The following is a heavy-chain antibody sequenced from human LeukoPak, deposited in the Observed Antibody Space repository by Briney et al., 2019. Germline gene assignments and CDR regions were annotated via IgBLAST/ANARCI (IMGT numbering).Heavy chain of an antibody. Sequence: SETLSLTCTVSGGSISSSSYYWGWIRQPPGKGLEWIGSIYYRGSTYYNPSLKSRVTISVDTSKNQFSLKLSSVTAAATAVYYCARVTHSRYYYYMDVWGKGTTVTVSS. D-gene: IGHD4-11*01. CDR3: ARVTHSRYYYYMDV. CDR1: GGSISSSSYY. V-gene: IGHV4-39*07. CDR2: IYYRGST. J-gene: IGHJ6*03.